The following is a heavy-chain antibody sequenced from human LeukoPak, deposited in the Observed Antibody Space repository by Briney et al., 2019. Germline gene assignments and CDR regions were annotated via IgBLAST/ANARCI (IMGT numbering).Heavy chain of an antibody. CDR3: ARAGRLSIFDY. V-gene: IGHV3-9*01. D-gene: IGHD2/OR15-2a*01. CDR1: GFTFDDYA. CDR2: ISWNSGSI. J-gene: IGHJ4*02. Sequence: GGSLRLSCAASGFTFDDYAMHWVRQAPGKGLEWVSGISWNSGSIGYADSVKGRFTISRDNAKNSLYLQMNSLRAEDTAVYYCARAGRLSIFDYWGQGTLVTVSS.